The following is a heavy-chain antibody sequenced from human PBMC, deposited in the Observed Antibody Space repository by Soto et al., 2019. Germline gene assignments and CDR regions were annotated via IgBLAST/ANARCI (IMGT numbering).Heavy chain of an antibody. CDR1: GFTLSRYS. V-gene: IGHV3-21*01. CDR2: ISSSSSYI. D-gene: IGHD3-3*01. J-gene: IGHJ2*01. CDR3: AGEIFGWPWYFDL. Sequence: GRSLRLSXAASGFTLSRYSMNWVSPPPGKGLEWVSSISSSSSYIYYADSVKGRFTISRDNAKNSLYLQMNSLRAEDTALYYCAGEIFGWPWYFDLWGRGTLVTVSS.